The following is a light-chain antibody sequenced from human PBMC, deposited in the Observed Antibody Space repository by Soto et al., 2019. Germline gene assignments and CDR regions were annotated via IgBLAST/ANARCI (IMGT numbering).Light chain of an antibody. CDR2: SNN. CDR3: AAWDDSLDGRVV. Sequence: QSALTQPPSASGTPGQRVTISCSGSSSNIGSNTVSWYQQLPGTAPKLLIYSNNVRPSGVPDRFSGSISGTSASLAISGLQSEDEADYYCAAWDDSLDGRVVFGGGTKLTVL. J-gene: IGLJ2*01. CDR1: SSNIGSNT. V-gene: IGLV1-44*01.